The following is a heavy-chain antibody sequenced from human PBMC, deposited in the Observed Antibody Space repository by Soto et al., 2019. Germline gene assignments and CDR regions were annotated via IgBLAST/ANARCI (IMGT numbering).Heavy chain of an antibody. CDR3: ARASDFWSGYYTTYYYYYMDV. V-gene: IGHV3-48*01. CDR2: ISSSSSTI. Sequence: PGGSLRLSCAASGFTFSSYSMNWVRQAPGKGLEWVSYISSSSSTIYYADSVKGRFTISRDNAKNSLYLQMNSLRAEDTAVYYCARASDFWSGYYTTYYYYYMDVWGKGTTVTVSS. D-gene: IGHD3-3*01. J-gene: IGHJ6*03. CDR1: GFTFSSYS.